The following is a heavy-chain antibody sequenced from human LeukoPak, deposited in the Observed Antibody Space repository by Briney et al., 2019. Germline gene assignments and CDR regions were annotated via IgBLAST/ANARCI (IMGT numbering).Heavy chain of an antibody. Sequence: ASVKVSCKASGGTFSSYAISWVRQAPGQGLEWMGRIIPILGIANYAQKFQGRVTITADKSTSTAYMELSSLRSEDTAVYYCARSRIAAAGTGSYYFDYWGQGTLVTVSS. CDR2: IIPILGIA. V-gene: IGHV1-69*04. CDR3: ARSRIAAAGTGSYYFDY. D-gene: IGHD6-13*01. J-gene: IGHJ4*02. CDR1: GGTFSSYA.